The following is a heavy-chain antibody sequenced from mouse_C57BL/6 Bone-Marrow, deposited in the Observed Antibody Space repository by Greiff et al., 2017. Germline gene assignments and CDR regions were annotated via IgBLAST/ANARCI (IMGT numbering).Heavy chain of an antibody. CDR1: GFTFSSYG. Sequence: VQLQQSGGDLVKPGGSLKLSCAASGFTFSSYGMSWVRQTPDKRLEWVATISSGGSYTYYPDSVKGRFTISRDNAKNTLYLQMSSLKSEDTAMYYCTRDHHGSSYDYAMDYWGQGTSVTVSS. J-gene: IGHJ4*01. D-gene: IGHD1-1*01. V-gene: IGHV5-6*01. CDR3: TRDHHGSSYDYAMDY. CDR2: ISSGGSYT.